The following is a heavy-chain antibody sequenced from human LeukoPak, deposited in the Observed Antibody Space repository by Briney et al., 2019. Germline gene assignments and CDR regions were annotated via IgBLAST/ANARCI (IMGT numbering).Heavy chain of an antibody. D-gene: IGHD3-22*01. CDR2: IYPSGST. Sequence: PSETLSLTCAVYGGSFSGYYWSWIRQPAGKGLEWIGRIYPSGSTNYHPSLKSRVTMSVDTSKNQFSLKLSSVTAADTAVYYCARDRGSGYSFDYWGQGTLVTVSS. CDR1: GGSFSGYY. J-gene: IGHJ4*02. V-gene: IGHV4-4*07. CDR3: ARDRGSGYSFDY.